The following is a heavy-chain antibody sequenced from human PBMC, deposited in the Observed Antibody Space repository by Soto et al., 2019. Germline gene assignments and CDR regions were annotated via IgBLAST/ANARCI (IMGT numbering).Heavy chain of an antibody. CDR1: GGSISSYY. V-gene: IGHV4-59*01. CDR3: ARDRIAAAGMRYYYYYGMDV. J-gene: IGHJ6*02. Sequence: ASETLSLTCTVSGGSISSYYWSWIRQPPGKGLEWIGYIYYSGSTNYNPSLKSRVTISVDTSKNQFSLKLSSVTAADTAVYYCARDRIAAAGMRYYYYYGMDVWGQGTTVTVSS. CDR2: IYYSGST. D-gene: IGHD6-13*01.